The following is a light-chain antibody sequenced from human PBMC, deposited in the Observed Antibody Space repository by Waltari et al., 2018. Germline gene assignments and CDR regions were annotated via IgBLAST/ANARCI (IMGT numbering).Light chain of an antibody. Sequence: SSDLTQDPSVSVALGQTVRIPCQGDTLRRYYSSWYQQRPGQAPILVMYDENNRPSGVPDRFSGSSSDNTASLIITGAQAEDEGFYYCHSRDASGVGGTFGGGTKLTVL. CDR2: DEN. J-gene: IGLJ2*01. CDR3: HSRDASGVGGT. CDR1: TLRRYY. V-gene: IGLV3-19*01.